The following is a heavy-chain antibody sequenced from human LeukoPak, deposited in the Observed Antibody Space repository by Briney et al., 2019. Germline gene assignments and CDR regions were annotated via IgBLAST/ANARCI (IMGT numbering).Heavy chain of an antibody. CDR3: ASEVVDYGGELDWFDA. V-gene: IGHV4-39*07. D-gene: IGHD4-23*01. J-gene: IGHJ5*02. CDR2: IYDSGNT. CDR1: GGSISSSAYS. Sequence: SETLSLTCTVSGGSISSSAYSWGWIRQPPGKGLDWIGNIYDSGNTYYNPSLKSRVTISVDTSKNQFSLKLSSVTAADTAVYYCASEVVDYGGELDWFDAWGQGTLVSVSS.